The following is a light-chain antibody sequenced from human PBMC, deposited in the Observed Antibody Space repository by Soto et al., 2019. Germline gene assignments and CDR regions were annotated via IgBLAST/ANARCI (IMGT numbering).Light chain of an antibody. CDR3: PQYDSLPRT. V-gene: IGKV1-33*01. CDR2: DAS. CDR1: QVISNY. Sequence: DIQMTQSPSSLSASVGDRVTITCQARQVISNYLYWYQQKPGKAPKLLIYDASDLKTGVPSRFSGSGSGTDFPSTISSLQPEEIGTYYCPQYDSLPRTFGQRTKLQIK. J-gene: IGKJ2*02.